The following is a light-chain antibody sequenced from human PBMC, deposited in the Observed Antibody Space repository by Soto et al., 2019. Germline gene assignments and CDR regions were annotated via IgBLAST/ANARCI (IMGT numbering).Light chain of an antibody. CDR3: QQRSNWLFT. CDR2: DAS. J-gene: IGKJ3*01. V-gene: IGKV3-11*01. CDR1: QSVSSY. Sequence: EIVLTQSPATLSLSPGERATLSCRASQSVSSYLAWYQQKPGQAPRLLIYDASSRSTGIPARFSGSGSGTDFTPTISSLQPEDFAVYYCQQRSNWLFTFGPGTKLDIK.